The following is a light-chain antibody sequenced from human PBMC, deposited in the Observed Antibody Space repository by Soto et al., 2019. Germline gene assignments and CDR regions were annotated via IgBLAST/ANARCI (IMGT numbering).Light chain of an antibody. CDR2: KAS. J-gene: IGKJ1*01. V-gene: IGKV1-5*03. Sequence: DIQMTQSPSTLSASVGDRVTITCRANQSINSWLAWYQQKPGKAPKVLIYKASNLVSGVPSRFSGSGSGTEFTLTNCSPQPDDCSTYYCQQCNSYPPTFGPGTTVEIK. CDR1: QSINSW. CDR3: QQCNSYPPT.